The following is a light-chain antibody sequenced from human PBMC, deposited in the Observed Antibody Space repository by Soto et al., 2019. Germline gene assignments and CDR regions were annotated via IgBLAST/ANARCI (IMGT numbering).Light chain of an antibody. CDR3: QQYGSSPRT. J-gene: IGKJ1*01. Sequence: EIVLTQSPGTLSLSPGERATLSCRASLSVSSNYLAWYQQQPGQAPRVLIYGASSRATGIPDRFSGSGSGTDFTLTISRLEPEDFAVYYCQQYGSSPRTFGQGTKVEIK. CDR2: GAS. V-gene: IGKV3-20*01. CDR1: LSVSSNY.